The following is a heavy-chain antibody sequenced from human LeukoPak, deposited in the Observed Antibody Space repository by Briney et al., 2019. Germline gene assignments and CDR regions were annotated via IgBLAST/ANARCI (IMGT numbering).Heavy chain of an antibody. CDR3: ARARASGRSGFDY. Sequence: GGSLRLSCVASGLTVSSYSMNWVRQAPGKGLEWASYISSSSSTIYYADSVKGRFTISRDNAKNSLDLQMNSLRDEDTAVYYCARARASGRSGFDYWGQGTLVTVSS. J-gene: IGHJ4*02. CDR1: GLTVSSYS. V-gene: IGHV3-48*02. D-gene: IGHD2-15*01. CDR2: ISSSSSTI.